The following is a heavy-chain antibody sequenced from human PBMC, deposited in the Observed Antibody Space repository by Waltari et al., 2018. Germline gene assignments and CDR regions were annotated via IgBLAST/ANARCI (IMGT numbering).Heavy chain of an antibody. Sequence: ELELVQSGGGDVQPGGSLRLSCVAPGFRVGNNYMTWVRQAPGKGPEYVSVIFADGTTLYARSVKGRFTISRDSSKNTVFLQMHSLGVDDTAVYYCARDSGAGGPFFLWGQGDLVTVSS. CDR3: ARDSGAGGPFFL. CDR2: IFADGTT. D-gene: IGHD1-26*01. V-gene: IGHV3-53*01. CDR1: GFRVGNNY. J-gene: IGHJ4*02.